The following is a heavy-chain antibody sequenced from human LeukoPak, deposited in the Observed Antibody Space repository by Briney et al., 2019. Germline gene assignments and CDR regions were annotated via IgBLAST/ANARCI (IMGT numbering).Heavy chain of an antibody. CDR2: INPNSGST. J-gene: IGHJ4*02. V-gene: IGHV1-2*06. CDR3: ARDYGGNSDFDY. D-gene: IGHD4-23*01. CDR1: GYTFTGYY. Sequence: ASVKVSCKASGYTFTGYYMHWVRQAPGQGLEWMGRINPNSGSTNYSQKFQGRVTMTRDTSNSTAYMELSRLRSDDTAVYYCARDYGGNSDFDYWGQGTLVTVSS.